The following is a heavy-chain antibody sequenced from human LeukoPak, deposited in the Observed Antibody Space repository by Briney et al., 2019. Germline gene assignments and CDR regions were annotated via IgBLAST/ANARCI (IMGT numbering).Heavy chain of an antibody. CDR2: ISNSGDAI. CDR1: GFTFSSYE. V-gene: IGHV3-48*03. D-gene: IGHD5/OR15-5a*01. CDR3: ARGLPSAPGVGDY. Sequence: PGGSLRLSCVASGFTFSSYEMDWVRQAPGKGLEWISYISNSGDAIYYAASVKGRFTISRDNAKDSLYLQINSLRAEDTAVYYCARGLPSAPGVGDYWGQGTLVTVSS. J-gene: IGHJ4*02.